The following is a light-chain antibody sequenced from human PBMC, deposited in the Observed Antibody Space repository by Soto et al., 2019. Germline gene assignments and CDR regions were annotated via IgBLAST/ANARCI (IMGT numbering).Light chain of an antibody. V-gene: IGKV3-20*01. J-gene: IGKJ4*01. CDR2: GAS. CDR3: QQYGSSPDT. Sequence: EIVMTQSPGTLSLSPGERATLSCRASQSVSSSYLAWYQQKPGAATRLLIDGASSRATGIPGRFSGSGSGTDFTLTISRLEPEDFAVYYCQQYGSSPDTFGGGTKVEIK. CDR1: QSVSSSY.